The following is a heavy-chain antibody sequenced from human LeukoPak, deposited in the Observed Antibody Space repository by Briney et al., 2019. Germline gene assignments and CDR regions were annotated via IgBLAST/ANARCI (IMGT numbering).Heavy chain of an antibody. CDR1: GYTFSSYE. J-gene: IGHJ4*02. CDR3: ARDKIVGATHFDY. D-gene: IGHD1-26*01. Sequence: GGSLRLSCAASGYTFSSYEMNWVRQAPGKGLEWVANIKQGGGEKYYVDSVKGRFTISRDNAKNSLYLQMNSLRAEDTAVYYCARDKIVGATHFDYWGQGTLVTVSS. V-gene: IGHV3-7*01. CDR2: IKQGGGEK.